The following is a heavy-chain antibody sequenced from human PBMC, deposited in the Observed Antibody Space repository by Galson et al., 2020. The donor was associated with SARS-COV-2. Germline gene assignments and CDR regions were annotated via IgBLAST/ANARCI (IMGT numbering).Heavy chain of an antibody. J-gene: IGHJ4*02. CDR1: GGSISSHS. Sequence: SETLSLTCTVSGGSISSHSSSCIRQPPGKGLEWIGYIYYSGSTNYNPSLTSRVTISVDTSKNQFSLTLSSVTAADTAVYYCARGFDYWGQGTLVIFSS. V-gene: IGHV4-59*11. CDR3: ARGFDY. CDR2: IYYSGST.